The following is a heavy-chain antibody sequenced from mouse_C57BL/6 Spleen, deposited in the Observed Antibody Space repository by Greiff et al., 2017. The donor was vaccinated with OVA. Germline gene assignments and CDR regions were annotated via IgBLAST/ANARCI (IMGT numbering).Heavy chain of an antibody. CDR3: ASERFPGMDY. V-gene: IGHV1-52*01. CDR2: IDPSDSDT. J-gene: IGHJ4*01. Sequence: QVQLQQPGAELVRPGSSVKLSCTASGYTFTSYWMPWVKQRPIQGLEWIGNIDPSDSDTHYNQKFKDKATLTVDKSSSTDYMQLSSLTSEDSAVYYSASERFPGMDYWGQGTTVTVSS. CDR1: GYTFTSYW.